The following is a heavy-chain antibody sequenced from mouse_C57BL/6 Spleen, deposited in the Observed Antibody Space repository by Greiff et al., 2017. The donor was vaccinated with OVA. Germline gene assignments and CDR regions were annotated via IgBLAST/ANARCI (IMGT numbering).Heavy chain of an antibody. CDR3: ARRNYGNPFFDY. Sequence: VQVVESGAELVKPGASVKISCKASGYAFSSYWMNWVKQRPGKGLEWIGQIYPGDGDTNYNGKFKGKATLTADKSSSTAYMQLSSLTSEDSAVYFCARRNYGNPFFDYWGQGTTLTVSS. V-gene: IGHV1-80*01. J-gene: IGHJ2*01. CDR2: IYPGDGDT. D-gene: IGHD2-1*01. CDR1: GYAFSSYW.